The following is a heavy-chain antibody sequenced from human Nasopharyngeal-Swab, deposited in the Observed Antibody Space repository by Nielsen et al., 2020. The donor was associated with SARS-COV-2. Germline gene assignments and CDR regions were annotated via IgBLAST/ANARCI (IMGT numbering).Heavy chain of an antibody. D-gene: IGHD3-16*01. CDR3: ASGGAPYYFDY. J-gene: IGHJ4*02. Sequence: ESLKISCAASGFTFSSFAMSWVRQPPGKGLEWIGYIYYSGSTNYNPTLKSRVTISVDTSKNQFSLKLSSVTAADTAVYYCASGGAPYYFDYWGQGTLVTVSS. V-gene: IGHV4-59*08. CDR2: IYYSGST. CDR1: GFTFSSFA.